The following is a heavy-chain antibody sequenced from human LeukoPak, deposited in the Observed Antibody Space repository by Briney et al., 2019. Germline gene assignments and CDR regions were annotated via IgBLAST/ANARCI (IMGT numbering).Heavy chain of an antibody. CDR3: TKGRSNHY. CDR2: IKSSADTI. CDR1: GFTFSDHY. Sequence: PGGSLRLSCATSGFTFSDHYMSWIRQAPVKGLEWVSYIKSSADTIFYTDSVKGRFTISRDNAKKSLYLQMNSLRAEDTAVYYCTKGRSNHYWGQGTLVTVST. D-gene: IGHD3-10*01. V-gene: IGHV3-11*04. J-gene: IGHJ4*02.